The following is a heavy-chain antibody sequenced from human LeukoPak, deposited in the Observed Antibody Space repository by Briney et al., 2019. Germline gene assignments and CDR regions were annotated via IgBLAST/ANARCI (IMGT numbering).Heavy chain of an antibody. V-gene: IGHV3-48*02. J-gene: IGHJ5*02. Sequence: PGGSLRLSCAASGFTFSSYSMNWVRQAPGKGLEWVSYISSSSSTIYYVDSVKGRFTISRDNAKNSLYLQMNSLRDEDTAVYYCATLAERVLRFLAWMGAWGQGTLVTVSS. CDR3: ATLAERVLRFLAWMGA. CDR2: ISSSSSTI. D-gene: IGHD3-3*01. CDR1: GFTFSSYS.